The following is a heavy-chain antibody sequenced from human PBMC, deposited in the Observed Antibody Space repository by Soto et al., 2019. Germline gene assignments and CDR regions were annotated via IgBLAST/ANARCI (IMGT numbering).Heavy chain of an antibody. V-gene: IGHV2-5*02. Sequence: QITLKESGPTLVKPTQTLTLTCTFSGFSLSTSGVGVGWIRQPPGKALEWLALIYWDDDKRYSPSLKSRLTITKDTSKDQVVLTMTNMDPVDTATYYCAHLTYSSSAKYYFDYWGQGTLVTVSS. D-gene: IGHD6-13*01. CDR1: GFSLSTSGVG. CDR3: AHLTYSSSAKYYFDY. CDR2: IYWDDDK. J-gene: IGHJ4*02.